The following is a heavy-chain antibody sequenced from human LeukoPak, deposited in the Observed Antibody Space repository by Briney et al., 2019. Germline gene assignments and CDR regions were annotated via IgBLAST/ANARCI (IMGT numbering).Heavy chain of an antibody. D-gene: IGHD2-2*01. CDR3: ARRVIVVVPAATYYYGMDV. V-gene: IGHV1-18*01. CDR1: GYTFTSYG. Sequence: ASVRVSCKASGYTFTSYGISWVRQAPGQGLEWMGWISAYNGNTNYAQKLQGRVTMTTDTSTSTAHMELRSLRSDDTAVYYCARRVIVVVPAATYYYGMDVWGQGTTVTVSS. J-gene: IGHJ6*02. CDR2: ISAYNGNT.